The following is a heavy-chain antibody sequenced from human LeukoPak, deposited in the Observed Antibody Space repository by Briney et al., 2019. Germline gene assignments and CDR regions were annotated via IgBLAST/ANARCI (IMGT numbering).Heavy chain of an antibody. V-gene: IGHV3-9*01. Sequence: PGRSLRLSCAASGFTFDDYAMHWVRQAPGKGLEWVSGISWNSGSIGYADSVKGRFTISGDNAKNPLYLQMNSLRAEDTALYYCAKDIVATTYYYYGMDVWGQGTTVTVSS. D-gene: IGHD5-12*01. CDR3: AKDIVATTYYYYGMDV. CDR2: ISWNSGSI. CDR1: GFTFDDYA. J-gene: IGHJ6*02.